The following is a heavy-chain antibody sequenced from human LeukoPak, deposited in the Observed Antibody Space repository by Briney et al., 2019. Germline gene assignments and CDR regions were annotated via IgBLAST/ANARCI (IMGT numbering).Heavy chain of an antibody. D-gene: IGHD7-27*01. CDR1: GGSLSSSSYY. CDR3: ARGELGIVWDKYYYMDV. Sequence: SETLSLTCTVSGGSLSSSSYYWGWIRQPPGKGLEWIGSISYSGSTDYNPSLKSRVTISVDTSKSQFSLKLSSVTAADTAVYYCARGELGIVWDKYYYMDVWGKGTTVTVSS. J-gene: IGHJ6*03. V-gene: IGHV4-39*07. CDR2: ISYSGST.